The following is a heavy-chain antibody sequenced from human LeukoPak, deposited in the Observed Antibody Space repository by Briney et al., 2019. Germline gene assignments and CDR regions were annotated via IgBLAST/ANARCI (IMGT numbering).Heavy chain of an antibody. CDR2: IYYTGST. Sequence: SETLSLTCSVSGASISSYYWSWIRQPPGKGLEWIGYIYYTGSTNYNPSLKSRVTISLDASKNHFSLKLSSLTAADTAVYYCARARSAFNYPLYFDYWGQGALVTVSS. D-gene: IGHD5-24*01. CDR3: ARARSAFNYPLYFDY. CDR1: GASISSYY. V-gene: IGHV4-59*01. J-gene: IGHJ4*02.